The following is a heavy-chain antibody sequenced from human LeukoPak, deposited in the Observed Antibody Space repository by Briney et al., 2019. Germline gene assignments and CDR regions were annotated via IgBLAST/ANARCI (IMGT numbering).Heavy chain of an antibody. CDR3: ARGIPHYCSSTTCPNDS. J-gene: IGHJ4*02. CDR2: IHRSGST. Sequence: KPSETLSLTCAVYGGSFSGYSWSWIRQPPGKGLEWIGEIHRSGSTNYHPSLKSRVTISVDTSKNQFSLKLSSVTATDTAVNNCARGIPHYCSSTTCPNDSWGQGNLVTVSS. CDR1: GGSFSGYS. V-gene: IGHV4-34*01. D-gene: IGHD2-2*01.